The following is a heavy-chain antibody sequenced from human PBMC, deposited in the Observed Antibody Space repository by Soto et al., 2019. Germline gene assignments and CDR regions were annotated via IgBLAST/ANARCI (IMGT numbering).Heavy chain of an antibody. CDR2: ITSSGEKL. Sequence: EVQLLESGGGLVQPGGSLRLSCAASGFSLSSYAMTWVRQPPGKGLEWVSGITSSGEKLYYAYSVNGRFTVSRDNAKNPLYLQMHRLRADDTSVYYCARDWSSSSCSVWAYWGQGTLVTVSS. J-gene: IGHJ4*02. CDR3: ARDWSSSSCSVWAY. D-gene: IGHD3-3*01. V-gene: IGHV3-23*01. CDR1: GFSLSSYA.